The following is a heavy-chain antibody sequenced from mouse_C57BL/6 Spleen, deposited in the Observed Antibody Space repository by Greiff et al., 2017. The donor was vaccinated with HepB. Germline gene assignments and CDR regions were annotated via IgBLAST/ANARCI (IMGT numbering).Heavy chain of an antibody. V-gene: IGHV1-15*01. Sequence: SGAELVRPGASVTLSCKASGYTFTDYEMHWVKQTPVHGLEWIGAIDPETGGTAYNQKFKGKAILTADKSSSTAYMELRSLTSEDSAVYYCTRTGRDAMDYWGQGTSVTVSS. CDR2: IDPETGGT. CDR1: GYTFTDYE. D-gene: IGHD4-1*01. CDR3: TRTGRDAMDY. J-gene: IGHJ4*01.